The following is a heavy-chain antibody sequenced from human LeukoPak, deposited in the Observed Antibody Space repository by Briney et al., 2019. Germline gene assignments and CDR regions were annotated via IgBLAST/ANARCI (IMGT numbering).Heavy chain of an antibody. Sequence: PGGSLRISCAASGFTFSSYSMNWVRQAPGKGLEWVSSISSSSSYIYYADSVRGRFTISRDNAKNSLYLQMNSLRAEDTAVYYCARDRSRGIAVAGTGDYFDYWGQGTLVTVSS. CDR3: ARDRSRGIAVAGTGDYFDY. D-gene: IGHD6-19*01. J-gene: IGHJ4*02. CDR2: ISSSSSYI. V-gene: IGHV3-21*01. CDR1: GFTFSSYS.